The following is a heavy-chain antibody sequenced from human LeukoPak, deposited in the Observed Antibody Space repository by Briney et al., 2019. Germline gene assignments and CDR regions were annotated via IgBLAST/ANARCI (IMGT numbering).Heavy chain of an antibody. Sequence: GGSLRLSCAASGFTFSNYALHGVRQAPGKGLEWVAVISYDGSNKFYADSVKGRFTISRDNAKNSLYLQMNSLRAEDTAVYYCARDSGDSSRTAYSLDYWGQGTLVTVSS. CDR3: ARDSGDSSRTAYSLDY. D-gene: IGHD6-13*01. J-gene: IGHJ4*02. V-gene: IGHV3-30*04. CDR2: ISYDGSNK. CDR1: GFTFSNYA.